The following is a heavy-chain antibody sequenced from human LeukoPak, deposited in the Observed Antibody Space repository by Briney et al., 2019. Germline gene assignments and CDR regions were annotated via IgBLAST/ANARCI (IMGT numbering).Heavy chain of an antibody. Sequence: QPGGSLRLSCAASGFPFDVQTMSWVRQAPGKGLDWVASMKEDGSEIYYADSVKGRFTISRDNPKNSLYLQMNSLRAEDTAVYYCAKGGATRGRFENWGQGTLVTVSS. CDR3: AKGGATRGRFEN. V-gene: IGHV3-7*01. J-gene: IGHJ4*02. D-gene: IGHD1-26*01. CDR1: GFPFDVQT. CDR2: MKEDGSEI.